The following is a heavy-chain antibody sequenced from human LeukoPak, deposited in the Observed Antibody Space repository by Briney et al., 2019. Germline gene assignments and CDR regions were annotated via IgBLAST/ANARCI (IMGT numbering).Heavy chain of an antibody. V-gene: IGHV3-30-3*01. J-gene: IGHJ4*02. D-gene: IGHD3-16*01. CDR1: GFTFSSYA. CDR2: ISYDGSNK. Sequence: GGSLRLSCAASGFTFSSYAMHWVRQAPGKGLEWVAVISYDGSNKYYADSVKGRFTISRDNSKNTLYLQMNSLRAEDTAVYYCARDFNYDYVLDYWGQGTLVTASS. CDR3: ARDFNYDYVLDY.